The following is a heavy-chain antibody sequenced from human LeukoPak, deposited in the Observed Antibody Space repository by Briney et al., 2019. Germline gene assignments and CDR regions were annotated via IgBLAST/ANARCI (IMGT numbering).Heavy chain of an antibody. V-gene: IGHV3-74*03. D-gene: IGHD1-26*01. CDR3: ARDPYSGNYGAYYYYYMDV. J-gene: IGHJ6*03. CDR2: INSDASST. Sequence: PGGSLRLSCAASGFSFSTSWMHWVRQVPGKGLVWVSLINSDASSTTYADSVKGRFTISRDNAKNSLYLQMDSLRVEDTAEYYCARDPYSGNYGAYYYYYMDVWGKGTTVTVSS. CDR1: GFSFSTSW.